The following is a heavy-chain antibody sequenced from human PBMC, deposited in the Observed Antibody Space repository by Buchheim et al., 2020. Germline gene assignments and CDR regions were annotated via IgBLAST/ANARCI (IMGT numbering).Heavy chain of an antibody. V-gene: IGHV3-23*01. D-gene: IGHD6-19*01. J-gene: IGHJ4*02. CDR3: AKDLSRSSGAMYYFDY. Sequence: EVQLLESGGGLVQPGGSLRLSCAASGFTFSSYAMSWVRQAPGKGLEWVSAISGSGGSTYYADSVKGRFTISRCNSKNTTYLQMNSLRAEDTAVYYCAKDLSRSSGAMYYFDYWGQGTL. CDR2: ISGSGGST. CDR1: GFTFSSYA.